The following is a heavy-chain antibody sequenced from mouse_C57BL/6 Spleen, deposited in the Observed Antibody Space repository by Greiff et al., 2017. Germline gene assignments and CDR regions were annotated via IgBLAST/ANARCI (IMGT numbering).Heavy chain of an antibody. CDR2: ISNLAYSI. V-gene: IGHV5-15*01. CDR3: ASLGDCDGSPGAMDY. Sequence: EVQVVESGGGLVQPGGSLKLSCAASGFTFSDYGMAWVRQAPRKGPEWVAFISNLAYSIYYADTVTGRFTISRENAKNTLYLEMSSLRSEDTAMYYYASLGDCDGSPGAMDYWGQGTSVTVSS. D-gene: IGHD1-1*02. J-gene: IGHJ4*01. CDR1: GFTFSDYG.